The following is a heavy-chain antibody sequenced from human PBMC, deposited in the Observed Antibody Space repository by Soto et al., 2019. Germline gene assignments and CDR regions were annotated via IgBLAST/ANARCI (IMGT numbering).Heavy chain of an antibody. Sequence: QVQLQESGPGLVKPSETLSLTCTVSGGSITNYYCSWFRQPPGKGLEWIGYIQYNGYSAYNLSLKSRVTMSMDTSKSEFSLMVDSVTATDPAVYYCAGHGFGPLHGLVDVWGQGTTVIVSS. CDR2: IQYNGYS. CDR1: GGSITNYY. D-gene: IGHD3-10*01. J-gene: IGHJ6*02. CDR3: AGHGFGPLHGLVDV. V-gene: IGHV4-59*08.